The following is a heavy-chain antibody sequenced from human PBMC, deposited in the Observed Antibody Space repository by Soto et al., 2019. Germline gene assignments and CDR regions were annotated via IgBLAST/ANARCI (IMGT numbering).Heavy chain of an antibody. V-gene: IGHV3-74*01. CDR2: INSDGSST. CDR1: GFTFSSYW. CDR3: ARVPLPASYYYYGMDV. J-gene: IGHJ6*02. Sequence: EVQLVESGGGLVQPGGSLRLSCAASGFTFSSYWMHWVRQAPGKGLVWVSSINSDGSSTSNADSVKGRFTISRDNAKNTLYLQMNSLRAEDTAMYYCARVPLPASYYYYGMDVWGQGTKVTVSS.